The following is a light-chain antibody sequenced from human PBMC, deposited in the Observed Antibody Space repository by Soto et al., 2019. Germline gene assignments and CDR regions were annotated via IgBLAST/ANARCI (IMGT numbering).Light chain of an antibody. J-gene: IGKJ5*01. CDR3: QQYGSSIT. CDR2: SAS. V-gene: IGKV3-20*01. CDR1: QSVMNSNY. Sequence: EIVLTQSPGTLSLSPGERATLSCRASQSVMNSNYLAWYQQKPGQAPRLLIYSASTRATGIPDRFSGSGSGTDFTLTISRLEPEDFAVYYCQQYGSSITFGQGTRLEIK.